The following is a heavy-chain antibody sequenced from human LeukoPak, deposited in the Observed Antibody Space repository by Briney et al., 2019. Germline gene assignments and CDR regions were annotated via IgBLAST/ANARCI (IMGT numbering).Heavy chain of an antibody. CDR2: IVVGSGNT. CDR3: AKDSRPVLTGYYKESSYFDC. CDR1: GFTFTSSA. J-gene: IGHJ4*02. D-gene: IGHD3-9*01. V-gene: IGHV1-58*01. Sequence: SVKVSCKASGFTFTSSAVQWVRQARGQRLEWIGWIVVGSGNTNYAQKFQDRVTITRDMSTSTAYMELNSLRAEDTAVYYCAKDSRPVLTGYYKESSYFDCWGQGTLVTVSS.